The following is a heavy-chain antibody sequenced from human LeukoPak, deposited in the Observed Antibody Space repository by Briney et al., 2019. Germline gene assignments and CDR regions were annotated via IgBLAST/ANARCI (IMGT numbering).Heavy chain of an antibody. CDR2: INPNSGDT. CDR1: GYTFTGYY. CDR3: AREGRLHYHGSGSYNPFDY. D-gene: IGHD3-10*01. Sequence: ASVKVSCKASGYTFTGYYMHWVRQAPGQGLEWMGWINPNSGDTKYAQKFQGRVTMTRDTSISTAYMELNRLRSDDTAVYYCAREGRLHYHGSGSYNPFDYWGQGTLVTVSS. V-gene: IGHV1-2*02. J-gene: IGHJ4*02.